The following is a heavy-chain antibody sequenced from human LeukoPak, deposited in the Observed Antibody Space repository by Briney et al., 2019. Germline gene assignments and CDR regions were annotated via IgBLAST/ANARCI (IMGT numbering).Heavy chain of an antibody. V-gene: IGHV4-39*02. D-gene: IGHD3-10*01. CDR2: IYCSGST. Sequence: SETLSLTCTVSGGSISSSSYYWGWIRQPPGKGLEWIGSIYCSGSTYYNPSLSSRVTISVDTSKNQFSLKLSSVTAADTAVYYCAREIYYYGSGSYGDYYYMEVWGKGTTVTISS. J-gene: IGHJ6*03. CDR1: GGSISSSSYY. CDR3: AREIYYYGSGSYGDYYYMEV.